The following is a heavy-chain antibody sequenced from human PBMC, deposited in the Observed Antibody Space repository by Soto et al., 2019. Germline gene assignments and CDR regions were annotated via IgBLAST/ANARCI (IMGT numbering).Heavy chain of an antibody. CDR3: ARQTYYYGSGSYYKKQYYYYYYMDV. CDR2: IYYSGST. V-gene: IGHV4-39*01. Sequence: PSETLSLTCTVSGGSISSSSYYWGWIRQPPGKGLEWIGSIYYSGSTYYNPSLKSRVTISVDTSKNQFSLKLSSVTAADTAVYYCARQTYYYGSGSYYKKQYYYYYYMDVWGKGTTVTVSS. D-gene: IGHD3-10*01. J-gene: IGHJ6*03. CDR1: GGSISSSSYY.